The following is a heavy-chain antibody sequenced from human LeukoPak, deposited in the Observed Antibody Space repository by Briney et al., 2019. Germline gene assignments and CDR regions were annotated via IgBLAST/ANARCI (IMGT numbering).Heavy chain of an antibody. J-gene: IGHJ4*02. Sequence: ASAKVSCKASGYTFTSYDINWVRQATGQGLEWMGWMNPNSGNTGYAQKFQGRVTMTRNTSISTAYMELSSLRSGDTAVYYCARAYYGSGSYYNGGEFDYWGQGTLVTVSS. CDR2: MNPNSGNT. V-gene: IGHV1-8*01. CDR3: ARAYYGSGSYYNGGEFDY. CDR1: GYTFTSYD. D-gene: IGHD3-10*01.